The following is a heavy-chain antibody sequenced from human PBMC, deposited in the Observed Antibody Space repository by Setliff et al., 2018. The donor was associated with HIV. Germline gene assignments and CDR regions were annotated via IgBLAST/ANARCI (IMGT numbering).Heavy chain of an antibody. J-gene: IGHJ4*02. CDR2: IYYSGNT. CDR1: DGSISSQY. Sequence: KSSETLSLTCTVSDGSISSQYWSWIRQPPGKGLEWVGSIYYSGNTNYNPSLKSRVTISVDPSKNQILLRLSSVTAADTAVYYCARLSGGMVPNYWGQGTLVTVSS. V-gene: IGHV4-59*08. CDR3: ARLSGGMVPNY. D-gene: IGHD3-10*01.